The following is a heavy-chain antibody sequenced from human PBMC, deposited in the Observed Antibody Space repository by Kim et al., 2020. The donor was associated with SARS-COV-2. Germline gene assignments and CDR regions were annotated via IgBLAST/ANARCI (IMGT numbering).Heavy chain of an antibody. D-gene: IGHD3-10*01. Sequence: YAQKVQGRVTMTRDTSTSTVYMELSSLRSEDTAVYYCARETYGSGSVDVWGQGTTVTVSS. V-gene: IGHV1-46*01. J-gene: IGHJ6*02. CDR3: ARETYGSGSVDV.